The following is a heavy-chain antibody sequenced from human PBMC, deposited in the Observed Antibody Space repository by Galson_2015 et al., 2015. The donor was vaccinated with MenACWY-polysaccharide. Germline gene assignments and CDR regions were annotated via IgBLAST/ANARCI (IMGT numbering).Heavy chain of an antibody. Sequence: CAISGDSVSSNTAAWNWIRQSPSRGLEWLGRTYYRSNWSSDYALSVRGRITINADTSKNQFSLQLNSVTPEDTAVYYCVRGGAAGSLLFYPSRQGTLVTVSS. J-gene: IGHJ5*02. CDR1: GDSVSSNTAA. V-gene: IGHV6-1*01. CDR3: VRGGAAGSLLFYP. CDR2: TYYRSNWSS. D-gene: IGHD2-15*01.